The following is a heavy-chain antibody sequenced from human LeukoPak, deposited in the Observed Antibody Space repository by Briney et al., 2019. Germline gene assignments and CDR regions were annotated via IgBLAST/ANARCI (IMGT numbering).Heavy chain of an antibody. CDR1: GLTVSNNY. CDR3: AKQLGYCSDGSCYFPY. J-gene: IGHJ4*02. CDR2: IYSGGGT. D-gene: IGHD2-15*01. V-gene: IGHV3-53*01. Sequence: GGSLRLSCAASGLTVSNNYMSWVRQAPGKGLEYISVIYSGGGTFYSGSVRGRFTISRDDSKNTLYLQMNSLRAEDTAVYYCAKQLGYCSDGSCYFPYWGQGTLVTVSS.